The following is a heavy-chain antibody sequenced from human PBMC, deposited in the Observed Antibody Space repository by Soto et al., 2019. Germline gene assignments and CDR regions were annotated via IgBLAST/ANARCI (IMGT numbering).Heavy chain of an antibody. CDR3: ARGPYCSSTSCNSGAPFHDYYGMDV. J-gene: IGHJ6*02. Sequence: QVQLQESGPGLVKPSGTLSLTCAVSGASINNNNWWSWVRQPPGKGLEWIGEIYHSGSTNYNPSLKSRVTITVDKSKNQFSLKVSSVTAADTAVYYCARGPYCSSTSCNSGAPFHDYYGMDVWGQGTTVTISS. V-gene: IGHV4-4*02. D-gene: IGHD2-2*01. CDR2: IYHSGST. CDR1: GASINNNNW.